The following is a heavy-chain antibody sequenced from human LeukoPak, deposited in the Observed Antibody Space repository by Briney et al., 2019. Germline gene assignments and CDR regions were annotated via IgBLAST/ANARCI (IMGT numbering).Heavy chain of an antibody. D-gene: IGHD4-23*01. Sequence: GGSLRLSCAASGLTFSNYWMNWVRQAPGKGLEWLAVIWYDGSREYYADSVKGRFTISRENSKNTAYLQMNSLRAEDTAVYYCARFYGDDSPGYFDYWGQGTLVSVSS. CDR1: GLTFSNYW. CDR2: IWYDGSRE. CDR3: ARFYGDDSPGYFDY. J-gene: IGHJ4*02. V-gene: IGHV3-33*08.